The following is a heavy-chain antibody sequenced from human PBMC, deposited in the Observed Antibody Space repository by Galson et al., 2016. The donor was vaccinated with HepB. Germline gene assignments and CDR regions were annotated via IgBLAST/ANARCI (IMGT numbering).Heavy chain of an antibody. Sequence: SLRLSCAASGFIFGDYAMSWFRQAPGKGLEWVSFIRSKAYGGTTKYAASVKGRFTISRDDSKSIAYLQMNSLKTEDTAVYYCTRERAFHCSSSSYSPYYGMDVWGQGTTVTVSS. CDR3: TRERAFHCSSSSYSPYYGMDV. CDR2: IRSKAYGGTT. D-gene: IGHD2-15*01. CDR1: GFIFGDYA. J-gene: IGHJ6*02. V-gene: IGHV3-49*03.